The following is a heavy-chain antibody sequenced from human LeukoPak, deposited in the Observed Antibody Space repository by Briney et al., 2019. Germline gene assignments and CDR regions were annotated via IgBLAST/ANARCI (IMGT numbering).Heavy chain of an antibody. Sequence: ASVKVSCKASGYTFTSYGISWVRQAPGQGLEWMGWISAYNGNTNYAQKLQGRVTMTTDTSTSTAYMELRSLRSDDTAVYYCARAHQYYYDRDAFDIWGQGTMVTVSS. CDR3: ARAHQYYYDRDAFDI. J-gene: IGHJ3*02. V-gene: IGHV1-18*01. D-gene: IGHD3-10*02. CDR2: ISAYNGNT. CDR1: GYTFTSYG.